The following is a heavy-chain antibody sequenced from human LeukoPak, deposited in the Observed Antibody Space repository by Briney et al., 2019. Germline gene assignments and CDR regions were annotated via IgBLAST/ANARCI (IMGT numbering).Heavy chain of an antibody. J-gene: IGHJ5*02. CDR2: ISSSGSTI. V-gene: IGHV3-48*03. CDR1: GFTFSSYE. Sequence: GGSLRLSCAASGFTFSSYEMNWVRQAPGKGLEWVSYISSSGSTIYYADSVKGRFTISRDNAKNSLYLQMNSLRAEDTAVYYRAGERAHIVVVTATGGFDPWGQGTLVTVSS. CDR3: AGERAHIVVVTATGGFDP. D-gene: IGHD2-21*02.